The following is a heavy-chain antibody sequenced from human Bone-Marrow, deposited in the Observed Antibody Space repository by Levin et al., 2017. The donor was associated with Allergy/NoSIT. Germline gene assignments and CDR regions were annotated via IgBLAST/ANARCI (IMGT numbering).Heavy chain of an antibody. J-gene: IGHJ3*02. CDR3: ARDQGSSGWSAFDI. V-gene: IGHV1-46*01. Sequence: ASVKVSCKASGYAFSNYYMHWVRQAPGQGLEWMGVINPSGGSRSYAQKFQGRVTMTRDTSTSTVYMELSSLRSEDTAVYYCARDQGSSGWSAFDIWGQGTMVTVSS. CDR2: INPSGGSR. D-gene: IGHD6-19*01. CDR1: GYAFSNYY.